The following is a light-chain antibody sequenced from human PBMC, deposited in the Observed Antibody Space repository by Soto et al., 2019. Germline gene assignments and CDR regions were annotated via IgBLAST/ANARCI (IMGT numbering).Light chain of an antibody. Sequence: QSALTQPPSASGSPGQSVTISCTGTSSDVGGYNYVSWYQQHPGKAPKLMIYEVSKRPSGVPDRFSGSKSGNTASLTVSWRQAEDEADYYCSSYAGSNNLGVFGGGTKVTVL. CDR2: EVS. CDR3: SSYAGSNNLGV. CDR1: SSDVGGYNY. J-gene: IGLJ2*01. V-gene: IGLV2-8*01.